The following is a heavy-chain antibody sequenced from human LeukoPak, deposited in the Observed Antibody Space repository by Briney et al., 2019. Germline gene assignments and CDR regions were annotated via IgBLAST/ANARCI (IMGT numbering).Heavy chain of an antibody. Sequence: SETLSLTCTVSGGSISSSSYYWGWIRQPPGKGLEWIGEINHSGSTNYNPSLKSRVTISVDTSKNQFSLKLSSVTAADTAVYYCASKYYDYVWGSYRQFDYWGQGTLVTVSS. J-gene: IGHJ4*02. V-gene: IGHV4-39*07. D-gene: IGHD3-16*02. CDR3: ASKYYDYVWGSYRQFDY. CDR1: GGSISSSSYY. CDR2: INHSGST.